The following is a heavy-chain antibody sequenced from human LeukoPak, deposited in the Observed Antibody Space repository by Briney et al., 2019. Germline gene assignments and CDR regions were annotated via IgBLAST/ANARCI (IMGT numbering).Heavy chain of an antibody. CDR1: GFSFSSYS. D-gene: IGHD2-15*01. Sequence: PGGSLRLSCAASGFSFSSYSINWVRQAPGKGLEWVSYISGDGNAKHYTDSVKGRFTISRDNAKNALYLRMNSLRAEDTAVYYCAKDQDLYCSGGSCYSTLDYWGQGTLVTVSS. V-gene: IGHV3-48*01. J-gene: IGHJ4*02. CDR2: ISGDGNAK. CDR3: AKDQDLYCSGGSCYSTLDY.